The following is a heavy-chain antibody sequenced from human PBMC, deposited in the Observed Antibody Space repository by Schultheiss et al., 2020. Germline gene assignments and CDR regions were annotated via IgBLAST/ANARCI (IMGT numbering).Heavy chain of an antibody. J-gene: IGHJ4*02. CDR2: ISSGSSYI. CDR1: GFTFSSYS. Sequence: GGSLRLSCAVSGFTFSSYSMNWVRQAPGKGLEWVSSISSGSSYIYYADSVKGRFTISRDNAKNSLYLQMNSLRAEDTAVYYCARDFAFQEVDYWGQGTLVTVSS. CDR3: ARDFAFQEVDY. D-gene: IGHD3-3*01. V-gene: IGHV3-21*01.